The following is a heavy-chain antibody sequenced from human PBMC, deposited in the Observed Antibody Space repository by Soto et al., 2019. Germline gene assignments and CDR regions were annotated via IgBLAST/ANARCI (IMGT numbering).Heavy chain of an antibody. CDR2: INGGADRT. J-gene: IGHJ5*02. CDR3: ARLQAIYGVLKNGIRFDP. CDR1: GFTFSGYA. D-gene: IGHD3-3*01. V-gene: IGHV3-23*01. Sequence: EEQLLESGGGLVQPGGSRRLSCAASGFTFSGYAMSWVRQAPGKGLESVSTINGGADRTYYAESVKGRFTISRDTFKNAMDLQMDSLRAEDTAIYYCARLQAIYGVLKNGIRFDPWGQGTLVTVSS.